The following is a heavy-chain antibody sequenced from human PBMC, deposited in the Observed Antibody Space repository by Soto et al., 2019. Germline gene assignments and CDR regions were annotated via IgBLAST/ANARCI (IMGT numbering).Heavy chain of an antibody. CDR2: INPNSGGT. Sequence: ASVKVSCKASGYTFTDYYMYWVRQAPGQGLEWVGWINPNSGGTNYAQKFQGRVTMTRDTSISTAYMELTRLKSDDTAVYFCARDGSTSSELRAFDIWGQGTMVTISS. CDR1: GYTFTDYY. D-gene: IGHD1-26*01. V-gene: IGHV1-2*02. CDR3: ARDGSTSSELRAFDI. J-gene: IGHJ3*02.